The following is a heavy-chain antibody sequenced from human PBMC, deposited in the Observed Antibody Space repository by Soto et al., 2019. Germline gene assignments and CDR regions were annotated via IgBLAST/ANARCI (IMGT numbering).Heavy chain of an antibody. CDR3: AREHTIKKYYYGPVSATNYYYYGMDV. Sequence: PGGSLRLSCGASGFTVSSNYMSCVRQAPGKGLEWVSVIYSGGSTYYADSVKGRFTISRDNSKNTLYLQMNSLRAEDTAVYYCAREHTIKKYYYGPVSATNYYYYGMDVWGQGTTVTVSS. D-gene: IGHD3-10*01. CDR1: GFTVSSNY. CDR2: IYSGGST. J-gene: IGHJ6*02. V-gene: IGHV3-66*01.